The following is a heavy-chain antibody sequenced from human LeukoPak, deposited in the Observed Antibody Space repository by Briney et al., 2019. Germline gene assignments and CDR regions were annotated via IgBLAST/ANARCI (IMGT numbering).Heavy chain of an antibody. J-gene: IGHJ4*02. D-gene: IGHD1-26*01. CDR3: ARDLEWEAYFDY. CDR1: GFTLSSYW. Sequence: GGSLRLSCAASGFTLSSYWMSWVRQAPGKGLERVANIKQDGSEKYYVDSVKGRFTISRDNAKNSLYLQMNSLRAEDTAVYYCARDLEWEAYFDYWGQGTLVTVSS. CDR2: IKQDGSEK. V-gene: IGHV3-7*03.